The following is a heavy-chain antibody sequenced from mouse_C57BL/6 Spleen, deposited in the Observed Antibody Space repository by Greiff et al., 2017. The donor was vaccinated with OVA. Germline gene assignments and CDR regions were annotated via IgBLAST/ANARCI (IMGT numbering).Heavy chain of an antibody. CDR1: GYSFTGYY. CDR3: GSYYDGSSYEDYYAMDY. J-gene: IGHJ4*01. CDR2: IYPYNGFS. Sequence: VQLQQSGPELVKPGASVKLSCKASGYSFTGYYMHWVKQSHGNILDWIGYIYPYNGFSSYNQKFKGKATLTVDKSSSTAYMELRSLTSEVSAVYYCGSYYDGSSYEDYYAMDYWGQGTSVTVSS. V-gene: IGHV1-31*01. D-gene: IGHD1-1*01.